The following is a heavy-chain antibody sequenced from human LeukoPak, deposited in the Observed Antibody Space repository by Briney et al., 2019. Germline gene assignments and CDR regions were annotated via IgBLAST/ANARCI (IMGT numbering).Heavy chain of an antibody. Sequence: ASVKVSCKASGYIFTNYYMHWVRQAPGQELEWMGIIYPNGGSTTHTQKFQGRITLTRDMSTSTVYMELSSLRSEDTAIYYCARSSHPSDAFDIWGQGTMVTVSS. CDR2: IYPNGGST. CDR3: ARSSHPSDAFDI. D-gene: IGHD6-6*01. V-gene: IGHV1-46*01. J-gene: IGHJ3*02. CDR1: GYIFTNYY.